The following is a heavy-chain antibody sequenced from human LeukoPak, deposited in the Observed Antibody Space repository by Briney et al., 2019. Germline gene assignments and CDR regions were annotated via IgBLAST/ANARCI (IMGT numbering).Heavy chain of an antibody. J-gene: IGHJ3*01. Sequence: GGSLRLSCAASGFAFSDYAISWVRQAPGKGLEWVSAIIDSGGATYYADSVKGRFTISRDNSKNTVYLQMNSLRGDDSSKYYCAKAYTCSWYAAFDFWCQRTMVAISS. D-gene: IGHD6-13*01. CDR2: IIDSGGAT. CDR3: AKAYTCSWYAAFDF. CDR1: GFAFSDYA. V-gene: IGHV3-23*01.